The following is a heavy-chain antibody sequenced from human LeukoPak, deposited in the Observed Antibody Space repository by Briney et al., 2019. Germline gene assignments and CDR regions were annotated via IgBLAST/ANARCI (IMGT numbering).Heavy chain of an antibody. J-gene: IGHJ5*02. V-gene: IGHV4-39*07. CDR2: IDYSGST. D-gene: IGHD1-26*01. CDR3: ARFSNQVGAAWSWFDP. Sequence: SETLSLTCAVYGGSFSSYYWGWIRQPPGKGLEWIGSIDYSGSTYYNPSLKSRVTISVDTSKKQFSLKLSSLTAADTAVYYCARFSNQVGAAWSWFDPWGQGTLVTVSS. CDR1: GGSFSSYY.